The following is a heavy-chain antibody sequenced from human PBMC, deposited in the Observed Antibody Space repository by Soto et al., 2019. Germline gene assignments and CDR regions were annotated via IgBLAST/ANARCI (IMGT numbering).Heavy chain of an antibody. V-gene: IGHV4-39*01. CDR1: GGSISSSPYA. CDR2: IGYSGTI. Sequence: QLQLQESGPGLVKPSETLSLTCNASGGSISSSPYAWGWIRQSPGKGLEWIGTIGYSGTIYYNPSLKSRITIAVDTSKNPISLRLCSVTAADTAVYYCARHVHNQGYEYYFDSWGQGTLVTVSS. J-gene: IGHJ4*02. CDR3: ARHVHNQGYEYYFDS. D-gene: IGHD3-3*01.